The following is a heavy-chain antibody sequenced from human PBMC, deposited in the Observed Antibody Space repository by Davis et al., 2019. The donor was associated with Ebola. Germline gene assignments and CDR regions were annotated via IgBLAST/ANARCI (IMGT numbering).Heavy chain of an antibody. CDR3: ARGTNGYNPGGYFDS. J-gene: IGHJ4*02. CDR2: IYPGDSDT. V-gene: IGHV5-51*01. CDR1: GYSFISYW. Sequence: GESLKISCKGSGYSFISYWSGWVRQLPEKGLEWMGIIYPGDSDTRYSPSFQGQVTISADKSISTAYLQWSSLKASDTAIYYCARGTNGYNPGGYFDSWGQGTLVTVSS. D-gene: IGHD5-24*01.